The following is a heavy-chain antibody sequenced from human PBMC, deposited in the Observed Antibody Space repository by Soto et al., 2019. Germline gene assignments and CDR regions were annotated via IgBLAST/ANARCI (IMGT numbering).Heavy chain of an antibody. J-gene: IGHJ4*02. Sequence: ASVKVSCKASGYTFTSYGISWVRQAPGQGLEWMGWISAYNGNTNYAQKLQGRVTMTTDTSTSTAYMELRSLRSDDTAVYYCARGPYYDYVWGSYRYPVDYWGQGTLVTVS. V-gene: IGHV1-18*01. CDR2: ISAYNGNT. CDR3: ARGPYYDYVWGSYRYPVDY. CDR1: GYTFTSYG. D-gene: IGHD3-16*02.